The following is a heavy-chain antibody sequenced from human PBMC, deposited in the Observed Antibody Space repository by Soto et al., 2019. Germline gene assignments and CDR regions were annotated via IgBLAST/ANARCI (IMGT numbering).Heavy chain of an antibody. CDR1: GFTVSHNY. V-gene: IGHV3-66*01. J-gene: IGHJ6*02. Sequence: EVQLVESGGGLVQPGGSLRLSCAASGFTVSHNYINWVRQAPGKGLEWVSLIYSGGSTHYADSVKGRFTISRDNSKNTLYLQMNSLRAEDTAVYYCARDPPGIAASGGGWGPGTTVTVSS. CDR2: IYSGGST. D-gene: IGHD6-13*01. CDR3: ARDPPGIAASGGG.